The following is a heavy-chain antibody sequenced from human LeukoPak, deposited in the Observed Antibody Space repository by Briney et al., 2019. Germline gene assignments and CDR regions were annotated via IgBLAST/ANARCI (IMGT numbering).Heavy chain of an antibody. CDR2: ISSSSMYR. Sequence: PGGSLRLSCAASGFTSSSYSMNWVRQAPGKGLEWVSSISSSSMYRYYADSVKGRFTISRDNAKNSLYLQMNSLRAEDTAVYYCARDLVSPFAHYYYGMDVWGQGTTVTVSS. CDR3: ARDLVSPFAHYYYGMDV. J-gene: IGHJ6*02. V-gene: IGHV3-21*01. CDR1: GFTSSSYS. D-gene: IGHD6-6*01.